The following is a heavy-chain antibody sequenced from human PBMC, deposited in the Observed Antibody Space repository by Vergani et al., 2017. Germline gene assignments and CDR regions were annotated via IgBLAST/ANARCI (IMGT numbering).Heavy chain of an antibody. CDR1: GFTFDDYA. CDR2: ISGDGGST. CDR3: ATALGLTGTVVYYFDY. Sequence: EVQLVESGGGVVQPGGSLRLSCAASGFTFDDYAMHWVRQASGKGLEWVSLISGDGGSTYYADSVKGRFTISRDNSKNSLYLQMNSLRTEDTDLYYCATALGLTGTVVYYFDYWGQGTLVTVSS. J-gene: IGHJ4*02. D-gene: IGHD7-27*01. V-gene: IGHV3-43*02.